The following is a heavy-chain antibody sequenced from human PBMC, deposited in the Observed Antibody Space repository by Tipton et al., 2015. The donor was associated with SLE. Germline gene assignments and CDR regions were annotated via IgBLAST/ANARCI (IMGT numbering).Heavy chain of an antibody. J-gene: IGHJ4*02. D-gene: IGHD3-22*01. CDR1: GGSLSSSGYY. CDR3: ARRDYYNYSGFDY. V-gene: IGHV4-39*01. CDR2: IYYGGNT. Sequence: TLSLTCTVSGGSLSSSGYYWGWIRQPPGKGLECIGSIYYGGNTYYTPSLKSRLTISVDTSKNQFSLKLSSVTAADTAVYYCARRDYYNYSGFDYWGQGTLVTVSS.